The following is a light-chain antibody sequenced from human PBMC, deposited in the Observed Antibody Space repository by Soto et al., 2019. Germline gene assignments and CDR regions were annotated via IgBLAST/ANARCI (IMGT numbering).Light chain of an antibody. CDR1: SGDVGAYNY. J-gene: IGLJ1*01. V-gene: IGLV2-14*01. CDR3: SSYTSSSTPYV. CDR2: EVS. Sequence: QSALTQPASVSGSPGQSITISCTGLSGDVGAYNYVSWYQQHPGKAPKLMIYEVSNRPSGVSNRFSGSKSGNTASLTISGLQAEDEADYYCSSYTSSSTPYVFGTGTKLTVL.